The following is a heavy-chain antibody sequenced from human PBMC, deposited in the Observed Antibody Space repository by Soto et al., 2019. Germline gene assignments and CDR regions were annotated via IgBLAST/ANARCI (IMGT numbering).Heavy chain of an antibody. CDR3: ARVGRDGYNYIFDY. CDR1: GGSISSGGYY. Sequence: TSETLSLTCTVSGGSISSGGYYWSWIRQHPGKGLEWIGYIYYSGSTYYNPSLKSRVTISVDTSKNQFSLKLSSVTAADTAVYYCARVGRDGYNYIFDYWGQGTLVTVSS. CDR2: IYYSGST. V-gene: IGHV4-31*03. J-gene: IGHJ4*02. D-gene: IGHD5-12*01.